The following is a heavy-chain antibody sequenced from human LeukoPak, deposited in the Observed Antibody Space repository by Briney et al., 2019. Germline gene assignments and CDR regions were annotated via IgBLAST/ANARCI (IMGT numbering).Heavy chain of an antibody. CDR3: ARVAHYDILTGYYRYYYYYGMDV. J-gene: IGHJ6*02. D-gene: IGHD3-9*01. V-gene: IGHV3-21*01. CDR2: ISSSSSYI. CDR1: GFTFSRSS. Sequence: GGSLRLSCAASGFTFSRSSMNWVRQAPGKGLEWVSPISSSSSYIYYADSVKGRFTISRDNAKNSLYLQMNSLRAEDTAVYYCARVAHYDILTGYYRYYYYYGMDVWGQGTTVTVSS.